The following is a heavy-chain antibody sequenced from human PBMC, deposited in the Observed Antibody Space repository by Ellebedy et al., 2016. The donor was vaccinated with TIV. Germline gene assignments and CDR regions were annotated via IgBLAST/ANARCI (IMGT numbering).Heavy chain of an antibody. V-gene: IGHV3-48*02. CDR1: GFTFRSYS. CDR3: ARIDGRTGDSSGYGYYDY. D-gene: IGHD3-22*01. J-gene: IGHJ4*02. CDR2: ISSSSYTI. Sequence: GESLKISXAASGFTFRSYSMNWVRQAPGKGLEWVSYISSSSYTIYYADSVQGRFTISRDDAKNSLYLQMNSLRDEDTAVYYCARIDGRTGDSSGYGYYDYWGQGTLVTVSS.